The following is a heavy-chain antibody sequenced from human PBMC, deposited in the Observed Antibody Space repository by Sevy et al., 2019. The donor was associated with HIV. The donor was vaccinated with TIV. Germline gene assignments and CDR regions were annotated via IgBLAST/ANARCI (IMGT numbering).Heavy chain of an antibody. CDR3: AAAAGTDVLGYYFGS. CDR2: MYHRGTT. J-gene: IGHJ4*02. Sequence: SETLSLTCSVPGDSISSSHWWSWVRQTPGKGLEWIGDMYHRGTTNYNPSLKSRVIISVDKSKNQFSLKLTSVTAADTAVYYCAAAAGTDVLGYYFGSWGQGTQVTVSS. D-gene: IGHD6-25*01. V-gene: IGHV4-4*02. CDR1: GDSISSSHW.